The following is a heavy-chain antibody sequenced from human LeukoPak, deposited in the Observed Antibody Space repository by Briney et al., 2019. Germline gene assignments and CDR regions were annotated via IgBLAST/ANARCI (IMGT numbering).Heavy chain of an antibody. Sequence: SVKVSCKASGGTFSSYAISWVRQAPGQGLEWMGRIIPILGIANYAQKFQGRVTITADKSTSTAYMELSSLRSEDTAVYDCARTIVVVPAARYYYYGMDVWGQGTTVTVSS. J-gene: IGHJ6*02. CDR3: ARTIVVVPAARYYYYGMDV. D-gene: IGHD2-2*01. V-gene: IGHV1-69*04. CDR1: GGTFSSYA. CDR2: IIPILGIA.